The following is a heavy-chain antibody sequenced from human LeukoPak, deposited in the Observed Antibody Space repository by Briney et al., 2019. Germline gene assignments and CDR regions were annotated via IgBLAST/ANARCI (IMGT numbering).Heavy chain of an antibody. CDR2: INHSGST. CDR3: ARAGVGSWFDP. V-gene: IGHV4-34*01. J-gene: IGHJ5*02. Sequence: SETLSLTCAVYGGSFSGYYWNWIRQPPGKGLEWIGEINHSGSTTYNPSLKSRVTISVDTSKNQFSLKLSSVTAADTAVYYCARAGVGSWFDPWGQGTLVTVSS. CDR1: GGSFSGYY. D-gene: IGHD1-26*01.